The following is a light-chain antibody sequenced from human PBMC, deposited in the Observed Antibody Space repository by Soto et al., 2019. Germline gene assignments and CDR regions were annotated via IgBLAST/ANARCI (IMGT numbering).Light chain of an antibody. V-gene: IGKV1-5*03. CDR2: KAS. J-gene: IGKJ1*01. Sequence: DIQMTQSPSTLPASVGDRVTITCRASQSISQWLAWYQQKPGKAPQLQLYKASILERGVSSRFSGSESSTECTLTISSLRPDDFATYYCQQYNSYLWTFGQGTKVEVK. CDR1: QSISQW. CDR3: QQYNSYLWT.